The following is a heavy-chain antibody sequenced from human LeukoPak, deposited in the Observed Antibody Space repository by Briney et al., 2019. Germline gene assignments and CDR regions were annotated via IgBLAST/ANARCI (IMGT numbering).Heavy chain of an antibody. D-gene: IGHD2-21*01. CDR1: GYTFTSYG. CDR2: ISAYNGNT. Sequence: ASVKVSRKASGYTFTSYGISWVRQAPGQGLEWTGWISAYNGNTNYAQKLQGRVTMTTDTSTGTAYMELRSLRSDDTAVYYCARAEFPFRYFQHWGQGTLVTVSS. J-gene: IGHJ1*01. CDR3: ARAEFPFRYFQH. V-gene: IGHV1-18*01.